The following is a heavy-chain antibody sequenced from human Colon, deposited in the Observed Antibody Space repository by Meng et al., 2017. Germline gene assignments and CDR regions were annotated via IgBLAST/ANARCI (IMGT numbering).Heavy chain of an antibody. V-gene: IGHV4-4*02. CDR2: IYQSGST. Sequence: QVLLAESGRGLVKPWGPLSLPCAVSGGSISSNNWWRWVRQSPGRVLEWSGKIYQSGSTNYGPSLKSRGTISLDKSKNQFSLKVSYSTAADTAVDFCARVPTTVDPFESWGQGTLVTVSS. CDR1: GGSISSNNW. CDR3: ARVPTTVDPFES. J-gene: IGHJ4*02. D-gene: IGHD4-23*01.